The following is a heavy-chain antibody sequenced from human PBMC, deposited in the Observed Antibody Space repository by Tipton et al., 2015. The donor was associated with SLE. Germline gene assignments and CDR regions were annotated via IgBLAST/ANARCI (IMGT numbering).Heavy chain of an antibody. V-gene: IGHV4-34*01. Sequence: TLSLTCAVYGGSFSGYYWSWIRQSPGKGLEWIGYIYHSGSIFYNPSLKSRVTISLDRSKNQFSLRLSSVTATDTAVYYCATSPYYYDRSGFYYLNWFDPWGQGTLVTVSS. CDR2: IYHSGSI. D-gene: IGHD3-22*01. J-gene: IGHJ5*02. CDR3: ATSPYYYDRSGFYYLNWFDP. CDR1: GGSFSGYY.